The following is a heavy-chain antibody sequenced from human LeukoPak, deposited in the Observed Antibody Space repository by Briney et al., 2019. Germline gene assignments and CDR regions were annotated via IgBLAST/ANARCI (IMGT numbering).Heavy chain of an antibody. J-gene: IGHJ4*02. CDR2: ISSSSSYI. V-gene: IGHV3-21*01. CDR3: ARDYREIVVVVAADY. CDR1: GFTFSSYS. Sequence: GGSLRLSCAASGFTFSSYSMNWVRQAPGKGLEWVSSISSSSSYIYYADSVKGRFTISRDNAKNSLYLQMNSLRAEDTAVYYCARDYREIVVVVAADYWGQGTLVTVSS. D-gene: IGHD2-15*01.